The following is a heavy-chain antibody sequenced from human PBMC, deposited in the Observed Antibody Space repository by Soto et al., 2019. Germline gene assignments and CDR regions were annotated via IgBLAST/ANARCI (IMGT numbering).Heavy chain of an antibody. Sequence: QVQLVESGGGVVQPGRSLRLSCAASGFTFSSYGMHWVRQAPGKGLEWVAVISYDGSNKYYADSVKGRFTISRDNSKNTLYLQMNSLRAEDTAVYYCAKERKPITMVRGVIITDYYYGMDVW. D-gene: IGHD3-10*01. V-gene: IGHV3-30*18. J-gene: IGHJ6*01. CDR3: AKERKPITMVRGVIITDYYYGMDV. CDR1: GFTFSSYG. CDR2: ISYDGSNK.